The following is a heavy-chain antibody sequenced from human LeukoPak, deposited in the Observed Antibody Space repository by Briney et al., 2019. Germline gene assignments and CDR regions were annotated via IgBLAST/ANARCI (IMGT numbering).Heavy chain of an antibody. Sequence: GRSLRLSCAASGFTFSSYGMHWVRQAPGKGLEWVAVISYDGSNKYYADSVKGRFTISRDNSKNTLYLQMNSLRAEDTAVYYCAKGDGYNWITAFDIWGQGTMVTVSS. CDR3: AKGDGYNWITAFDI. D-gene: IGHD5-24*01. J-gene: IGHJ3*02. V-gene: IGHV3-30*18. CDR2: ISYDGSNK. CDR1: GFTFSSYG.